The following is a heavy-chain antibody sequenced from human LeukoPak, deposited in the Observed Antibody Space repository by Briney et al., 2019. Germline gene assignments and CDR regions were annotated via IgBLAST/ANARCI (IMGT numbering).Heavy chain of an antibody. J-gene: IGHJ3*02. V-gene: IGHV1-18*01. CDR3: ARDPAYYDSSGYYPTDAFDI. Sequence: ASVKVSCXASGYTFTSYGISWVRQAPGQGLEWMGWISAYNGNTNYAQKLQGRVTMTTDTSTSTAYMELRSLRSDDTAVYYCARDPAYYDSSGYYPTDAFDIWGQGTMVTVSS. CDR2: ISAYNGNT. D-gene: IGHD3-22*01. CDR1: GYTFTSYG.